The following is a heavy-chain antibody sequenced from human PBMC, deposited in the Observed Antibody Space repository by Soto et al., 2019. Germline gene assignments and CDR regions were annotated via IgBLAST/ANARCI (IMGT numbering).Heavy chain of an antibody. CDR1: GFAFSSAW. J-gene: IGHJ6*02. D-gene: IGHD2-15*01. CDR3: TTGSVEGV. CDR2: IKTNSEGGTT. V-gene: IGHV3-15*07. Sequence: VQLVESGGGLVKPGGSLRLSCAASGFAFSSAWMNWVRQAPGKGLEWVGRIKTNSEGGTTDYAAPVQGRFTLSRDDSRNTLSLQMNSLKTDDTAVYYCTTGSVEGVWGQGATVTVSS.